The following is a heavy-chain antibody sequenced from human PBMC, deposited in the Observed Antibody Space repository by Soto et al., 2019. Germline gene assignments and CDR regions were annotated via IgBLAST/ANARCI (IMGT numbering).Heavy chain of an antibody. D-gene: IGHD4-17*01. CDR2: ITSSSSTI. Sequence: PGGSLRLSCAASGFTFNNFNMNCVRQAPGKGLEWVSYITSSSSTIYYADSVKGRFTISRDNAKNSLYLQVNSLGAEDTAVYYCARELYRDYGIDYWGQGTLVTVSS. CDR1: GFTFNNFN. V-gene: IGHV3-48*01. CDR3: ARELYRDYGIDY. J-gene: IGHJ4*02.